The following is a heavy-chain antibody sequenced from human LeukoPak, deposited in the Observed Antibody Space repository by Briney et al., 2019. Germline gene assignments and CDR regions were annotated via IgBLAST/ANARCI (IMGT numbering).Heavy chain of an antibody. V-gene: IGHV1-69*04. CDR1: GGTFTSYA. CDR3: ARDSPMAVYDY. Sequence: SVKLSCKASGGTFTSYAISWVRHAPGQGLELMGRIIPILGIANYAQKFQGGGTITADKSTSTAYMELSSLRSEDTAVYYCARDSPMAVYDYWGQGTLVTVSS. J-gene: IGHJ4*02. CDR2: IIPILGIA. D-gene: IGHD3-10*01.